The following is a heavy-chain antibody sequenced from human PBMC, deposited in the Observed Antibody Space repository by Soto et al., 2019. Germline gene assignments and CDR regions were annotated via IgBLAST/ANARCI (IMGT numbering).Heavy chain of an antibody. CDR1: GGTFSSYA. J-gene: IGHJ4*02. D-gene: IGHD1-26*01. CDR3: ARVAQGGGELLTILDY. Sequence: QVQLVQSGAEVKKPGSSVKVSCKASGGTFSSYAISWVRQAPGQGLEWMGGIIPIFGTANYAQKFQGRVTITADESTSTADLELSRLRSEDRAGDYCARVAQGGGELLTILDYWGQGTLVTVSS. V-gene: IGHV1-69*12. CDR2: IIPIFGTA.